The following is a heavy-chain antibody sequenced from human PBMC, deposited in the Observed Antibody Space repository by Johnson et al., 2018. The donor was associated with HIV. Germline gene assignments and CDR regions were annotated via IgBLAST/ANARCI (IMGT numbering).Heavy chain of an antibody. Sequence: QVQLVESGGGLVQPGGSLRLSCAASGFTFSDYYMSWIRQAPGKGLEWVSYISSSGSTIYYADSVKGRFTISRDNSKNTPSLQMNSLRAEDTAVYFCARGDNAAAGDAFDIWGQGTMVTVSS. J-gene: IGHJ3*02. CDR2: ISSSGSTI. CDR3: ARGDNAAAGDAFDI. V-gene: IGHV3-11*04. CDR1: GFTFSDYY. D-gene: IGHD6-13*01.